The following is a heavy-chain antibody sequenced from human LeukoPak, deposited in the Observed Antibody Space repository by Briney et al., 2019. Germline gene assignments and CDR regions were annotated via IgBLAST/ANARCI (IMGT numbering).Heavy chain of an antibody. D-gene: IGHD1-26*01. Sequence: SETLPLTCTVSGGSISSYYWSWIRQPPGKGLEWIGYIYYSGSTNYNPSLKSRVTISVDTSKNQFSLKLSSVTAADTAVYYCASLSGSYYRTFDYWGQGTLVTVSS. V-gene: IGHV4-59*01. J-gene: IGHJ4*02. CDR1: GGSISSYY. CDR3: ASLSGSYYRTFDY. CDR2: IYYSGST.